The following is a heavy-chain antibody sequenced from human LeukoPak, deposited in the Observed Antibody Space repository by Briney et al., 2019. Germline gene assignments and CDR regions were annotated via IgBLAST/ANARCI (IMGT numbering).Heavy chain of an antibody. CDR1: GGSFSGYY. CDR2: INHSGST. D-gene: IGHD3-3*01. CDR3: ARGHPRYDFWSGYYSWFDP. Sequence: SETLSLTCAVYGGSFSGYYWSWIRQPPGKGLEWIGEINHSGSTNYNPSLKSRVTISVDTSKNQFSLKLSSVTAADTAVYYCARGHPRYDFWSGYYSWFDPWGQGTLVTVSS. J-gene: IGHJ5*02. V-gene: IGHV4-34*01.